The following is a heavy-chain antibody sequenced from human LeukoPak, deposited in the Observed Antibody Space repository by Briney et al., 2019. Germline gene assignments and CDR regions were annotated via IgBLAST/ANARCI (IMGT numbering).Heavy chain of an antibody. V-gene: IGHV1-18*01. CDR1: GYTFTSYG. CDR2: ISAYNGNT. CDR3: ARDDHFYYDSSGYTFDP. D-gene: IGHD3-22*01. J-gene: IGHJ5*02. Sequence: ASVQVSCKASGYTFTSYGISWVRQAPGQGLEWMGWISAYNGNTNYAQKLQGRVTMTTDTSTSTAYMELRSLRSDDTAVYYCARDDHFYYDSSGYTFDPWGQGTLVTVSS.